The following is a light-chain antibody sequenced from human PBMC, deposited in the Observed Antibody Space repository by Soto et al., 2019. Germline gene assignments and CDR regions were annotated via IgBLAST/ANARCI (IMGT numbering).Light chain of an antibody. CDR1: QSISRY. CDR2: AAS. V-gene: IGKV1-39*01. CDR3: QQSYTTGVFT. J-gene: IGKJ3*01. Sequence: DIQMTQSPSSLPASVGDRVTITCRASQSISRYLNWYQQKPGKAPKLLIYAASSLQSGVPSRFSGSGSGTDFTLTISSLQPEDFATYYCQQSYTTGVFTFGPGTKVDIK.